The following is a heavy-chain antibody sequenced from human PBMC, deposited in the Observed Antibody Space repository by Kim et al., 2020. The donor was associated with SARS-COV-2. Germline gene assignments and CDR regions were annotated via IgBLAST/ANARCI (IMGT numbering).Heavy chain of an antibody. J-gene: IGHJ4*02. CDR3: AKDVFGGAYCSSTSCYTLHY. V-gene: IGHV3-30*18. Sequence: GGSLRLSCAASRFTFNNYGMHWVRQAPGKGLEWVAVISYDGSNQYYADSVKGRFTISRDNSKNTLYLQMNSLRAEDTAFYYCAKDVFGGAYCSSTSCYTLHYWGQGTLVTVSS. CDR2: ISYDGSNQ. CDR1: RFTFNNYG. D-gene: IGHD2-2*02.